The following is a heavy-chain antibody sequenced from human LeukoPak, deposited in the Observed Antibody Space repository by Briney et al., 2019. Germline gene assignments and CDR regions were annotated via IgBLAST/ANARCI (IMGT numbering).Heavy chain of an antibody. J-gene: IGHJ4*02. D-gene: IGHD2-15*01. Sequence: PGGSLRLSCAASGFTFSNYEMNWVRQAPGKGLEWVSYISSRDSIIYYADYVKGRITISKDNTKNSLYPQMNSLRAEHTAVYDCATGGACSGGSSYGYFDYWGQGTLVTVSS. CDR1: GFTFSNYE. V-gene: IGHV3-48*03. CDR3: ATGGACSGGSSYGYFDY. CDR2: ISSRDSII.